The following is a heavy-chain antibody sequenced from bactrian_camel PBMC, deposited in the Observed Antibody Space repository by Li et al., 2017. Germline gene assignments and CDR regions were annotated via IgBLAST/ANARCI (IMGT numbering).Heavy chain of an antibody. V-gene: IGHV3S1*01. CDR3: AASRVPFSWLRQWEYEY. D-gene: IGHD5*01. CDR1: GSASKSRW. CDR2: IYTGLGRP. Sequence: HVQLVESGGGSVQAGGSLKLSYTVVGSASKSRWMGWLREAPGKEREGVAAIYTGLGRPLYADSVLGRFTISKDNARKTVYLQMNSLQPDDTAMYYCAASRVPFSWLRQWEYEYWGQGTQVTVS. J-gene: IGHJ4*01.